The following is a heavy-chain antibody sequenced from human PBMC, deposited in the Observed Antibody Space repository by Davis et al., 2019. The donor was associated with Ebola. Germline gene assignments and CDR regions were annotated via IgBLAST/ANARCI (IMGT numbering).Heavy chain of an antibody. CDR3: ARGHNFGFEF. V-gene: IGHV1-2*06. CDR1: GYTFTDYN. D-gene: IGHD1-1*01. J-gene: IGHJ4*02. CDR2: VILKSGAT. Sequence: ASVKVSCKASGYTFTDYNIHWMRQAPGQGLEWLGRVILKSGATNYAQKFQGRVTMTRDTSISTAYMELRRLTSDDTAMYYCARGHNFGFEFWGQGALVTVSS.